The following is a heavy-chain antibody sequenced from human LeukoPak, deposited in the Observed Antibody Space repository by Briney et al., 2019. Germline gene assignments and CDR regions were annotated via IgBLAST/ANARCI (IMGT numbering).Heavy chain of an antibody. J-gene: IGHJ4*02. CDR2: IYTSGST. CDR1: GGSISSYY. V-gene: IGHV4-4*07. CDR3: ARALYDTSGYYLDH. Sequence: SETLSLTCTVSGGSISSYYWSWIRQPAGKGLEWIGRIYTSGSTHYNPSLKSRITMSVDTSKNQFSLTLSSVTAADTAVYYCARALYDTSGYYLDHWGQGTLVTVSS. D-gene: IGHD3-22*01.